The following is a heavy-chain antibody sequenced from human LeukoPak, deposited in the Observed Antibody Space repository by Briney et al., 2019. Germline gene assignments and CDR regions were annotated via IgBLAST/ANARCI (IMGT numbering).Heavy chain of an antibody. CDR3: ARGSRIAAAGSRARYYYYGMDV. Sequence: SETLSLTCTVSGGSISSGGYYWSWIRQHPGKGLEWIGYIYYSGSTYYNPSLKSRVAISVDTSKNQFSLKLSSVTAADTAVYYCARGSRIAAAGSRARYYYYGMDVWGQGTTVTVSS. D-gene: IGHD6-13*01. J-gene: IGHJ6*02. CDR2: IYYSGST. V-gene: IGHV4-31*03. CDR1: GGSISSGGYY.